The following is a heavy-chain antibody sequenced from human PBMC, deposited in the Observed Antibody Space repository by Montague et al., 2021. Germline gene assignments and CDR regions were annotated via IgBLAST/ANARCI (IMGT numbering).Heavy chain of an antibody. CDR1: GDSVSTGNYY. D-gene: IGHD6-19*01. CDR3: ARGQWLVPYYLDS. Sequence: SETLSLTCNVSGDSVSTGNYYWTWIRQPPGKELEWIGYIYYTGSSKYNPSLKSRVTISISTSKKQFTLKLSSVTAADTAVYYCARGQWLVPYYLDSWGQGTLVTVSS. CDR2: IYYTGSS. J-gene: IGHJ4*02. V-gene: IGHV4-61*01.